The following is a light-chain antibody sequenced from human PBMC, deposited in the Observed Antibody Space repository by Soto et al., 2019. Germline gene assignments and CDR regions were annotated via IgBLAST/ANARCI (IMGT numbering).Light chain of an antibody. CDR1: QSVSSD. J-gene: IGKJ5*01. CDR3: QQRSNWPPIT. Sequence: EIVMTQSPATLSVSPGERATLSCRASQSVSSDLAWYHQKPGQAPRLLIYSASTRATGIPARFSGSGSGTDFTLTINSLEPEDFAVYYCQQRSNWPPITFGQGTRLEIK. CDR2: SAS. V-gene: IGKV3-11*01.